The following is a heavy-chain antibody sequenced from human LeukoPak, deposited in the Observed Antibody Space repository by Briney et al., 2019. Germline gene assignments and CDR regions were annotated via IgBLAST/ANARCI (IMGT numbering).Heavy chain of an antibody. CDR3: ASRVVTATIDAFDI. J-gene: IGHJ3*02. D-gene: IGHD2-21*02. V-gene: IGHV3-21*01. CDR1: GFTFSSYS. Sequence: GGSLRLSCAASGFTFSSYSMNWVRQAPGKGLEWVSSITSSSSYIYYADSVKGRFTISRDNAKNSLYLQMNSLRAEDTAVYYCASRVVTATIDAFDIWGQGTMVTVSS. CDR2: ITSSSSYI.